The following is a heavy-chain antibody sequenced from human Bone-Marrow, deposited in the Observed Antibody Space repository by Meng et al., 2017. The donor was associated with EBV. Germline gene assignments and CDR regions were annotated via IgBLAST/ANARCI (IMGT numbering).Heavy chain of an antibody. CDR2: VHYTGST. CDR3: ARPFPSWQSPRLDPFGA. CDR1: ADLISIFYS. J-gene: IGHJ5*02. V-gene: IGHV4-39*01. D-gene: IGHD6-19*01. Sequence: LGASAHGHVTPSTPLSLTCMPSADLISIFYSGGWLRQPPGRGLEWIGSVHYTGSTYYSPSLKSRVTVSVDTSKNQFSLRLTSVTAADTAVYYCARPFPSWQSPRLDPFGAWGQGTLVTVSS.